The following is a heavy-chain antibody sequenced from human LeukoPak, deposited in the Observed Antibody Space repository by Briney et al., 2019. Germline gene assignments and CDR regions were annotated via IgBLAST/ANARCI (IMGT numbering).Heavy chain of an antibody. CDR3: ARGPAQDYYDSQDD. CDR1: GFTFSSYV. D-gene: IGHD3-22*01. Sequence: GGSLRLSCETAGFTFSSYVMHWVRRTPGKGLVWVSRISHDGFISYADSVKGRFTISRDNSKNTLYLRMDNLSTEDTAVYSCARGPAQDYYDSQDDRGQGTLVTVSS. CDR2: ISHDGFI. J-gene: IGHJ4*02. V-gene: IGHV3-74*01.